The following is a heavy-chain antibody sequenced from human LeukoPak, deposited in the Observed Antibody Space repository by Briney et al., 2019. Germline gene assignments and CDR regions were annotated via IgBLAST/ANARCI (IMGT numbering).Heavy chain of an antibody. J-gene: IGHJ3*02. V-gene: IGHV3-7*01. Sequence: GALRLSCAASGFTFSSYWMSWVRQAPGKGLEWVANIKQDGSEKYYVDSVKGRFTISRDNAKNSLYLQMNSLRAEDTAVYYCARAPPIVVVPAASDAFDIWGQGTMVTVSS. D-gene: IGHD2-2*01. CDR3: ARAPPIVVVPAASDAFDI. CDR2: IKQDGSEK. CDR1: GFTFSSYW.